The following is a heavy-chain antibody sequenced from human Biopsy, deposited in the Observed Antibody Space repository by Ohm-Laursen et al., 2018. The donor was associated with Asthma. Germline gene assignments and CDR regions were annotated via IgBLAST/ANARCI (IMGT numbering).Heavy chain of an antibody. CDR2: ISVYNGNT. D-gene: IGHD3-10*01. CDR1: GYTFNSAG. V-gene: IGHV1-18*01. Sequence: SVKVSCKTSGYTFNSAGITWVRQAPGQGLEWMGWISVYNGNTKVAQKLQDRVTMITDTSTSTAYMELRSPRSDDTAVYFCARAVDYSHYYGMDVWGQGTTVTVSS. J-gene: IGHJ6*02. CDR3: ARAVDYSHYYGMDV.